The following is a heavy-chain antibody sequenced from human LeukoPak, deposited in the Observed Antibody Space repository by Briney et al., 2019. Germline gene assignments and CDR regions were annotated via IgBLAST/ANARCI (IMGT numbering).Heavy chain of an antibody. Sequence: SETLSLTCAVYGGSFSGYYWSWIRQPPGMGLEWIGEINHSGSTNYNPSLKSRVTISVDTSKNQFSLKLSSVTAADTAVYYCATSYSSGWYAGYYYYMDVWGKGTTVTVSS. V-gene: IGHV4-34*01. CDR2: INHSGST. CDR3: ATSYSSGWYAGYYYYMDV. J-gene: IGHJ6*03. D-gene: IGHD6-19*01. CDR1: GGSFSGYY.